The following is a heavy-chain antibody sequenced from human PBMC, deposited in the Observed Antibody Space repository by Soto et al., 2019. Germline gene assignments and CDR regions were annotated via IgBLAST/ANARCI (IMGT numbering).Heavy chain of an antibody. CDR3: ARRYGWLYFDY. V-gene: IGHV4-39*01. D-gene: IGHD6-19*01. Sequence: QLQLQESGPGLVKPWETLSLTCTVSGDSISSSNYFWGWIRQPPGKGLEWIGTIFYSGSTYYNPSLKGRVTISVDTSKNQFYLRLISVTAADTALYYCARRYGWLYFDYWGQGSLVTVSS. CDR1: GDSISSSNYF. CDR2: IFYSGST. J-gene: IGHJ4*02.